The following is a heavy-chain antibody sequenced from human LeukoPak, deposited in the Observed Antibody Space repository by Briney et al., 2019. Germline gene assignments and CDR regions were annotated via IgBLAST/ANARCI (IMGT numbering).Heavy chain of an antibody. CDR1: GGSFSGYY. J-gene: IGHJ6*03. CDR2: INHSGST. Sequence: SETLSLTCAVYGGSFSGYYWSWIRQPPGKGLEWIGEINHSGSTNYNPSLKSRVTISVDTSKNQFSLKLSSVTAADTAVYYCARCIAVAGTRHYYMDVWGKGTTVTVSS. D-gene: IGHD6-19*01. CDR3: ARCIAVAGTRHYYMDV. V-gene: IGHV4-34*01.